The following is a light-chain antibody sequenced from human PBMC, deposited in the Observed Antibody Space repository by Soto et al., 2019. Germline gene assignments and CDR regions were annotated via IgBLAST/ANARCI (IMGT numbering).Light chain of an antibody. CDR3: QVWDSRSDHVV. V-gene: IGLV3-21*04. CDR1: NIGSKS. CDR2: YVT. J-gene: IGLJ2*01. Sequence: SYELTQPPSVSVAPGQTARISCEGNNIGSKSVHWYQQKPGQAPVLLIYYVTDRPSGIPERFSGSNSGNTATRTISRVEAGDEADYYCQVWDSRSDHVVFGGGTTLTVL.